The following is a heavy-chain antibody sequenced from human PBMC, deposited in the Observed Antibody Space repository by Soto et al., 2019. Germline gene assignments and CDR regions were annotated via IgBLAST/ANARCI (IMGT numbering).Heavy chain of an antibody. V-gene: IGHV4-59*01. CDR2: IYYSGST. CDR3: ARTSKYYDYVWGSYRPFNWFDP. D-gene: IGHD3-16*02. J-gene: IGHJ5*02. Sequence: SETLSLTCTVSGGSISSYYWSWIRQPPGKGLEWIGYIYYSGSTNYNPSLKSRVTISVDTSKNQFSLKLSSVTAADTAVYYCARTSKYYDYVWGSYRPFNWFDPWGQGTLVTV. CDR1: GGSISSYY.